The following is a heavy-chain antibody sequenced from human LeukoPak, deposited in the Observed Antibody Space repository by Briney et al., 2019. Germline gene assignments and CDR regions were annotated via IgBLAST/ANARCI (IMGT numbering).Heavy chain of an antibody. V-gene: IGHV4-59*01. CDR1: GGSISSYF. Sequence: PSVTLSLTCTVSGGSISSYFWTWIRQPPGKGLEWIGYIHYSDSGNTNYSPSLKSRVTMSVDTSKNQFSLKLSSVTAADTAVYYCARHRSGWLQSSFDYWGQGTLVTVSS. D-gene: IGHD5-24*01. CDR3: ARHRSGWLQSSFDY. CDR2: IHYSDSGNT. J-gene: IGHJ4*02.